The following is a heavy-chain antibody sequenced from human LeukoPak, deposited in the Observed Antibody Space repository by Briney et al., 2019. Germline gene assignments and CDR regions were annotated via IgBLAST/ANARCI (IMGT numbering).Heavy chain of an antibody. Sequence: PGGSLRLSCAASGFNFSSLGMHWVRQAPGEGLEWVAYIGYTGTNTYYADSVKGRFTISRDNSKNTVHLQMNSLRAADTAVYYCAKDMIFAVPAFFDYWGQGTLVTVSS. D-gene: IGHD2-2*01. CDR2: IGYTGTNT. V-gene: IGHV3-30*02. CDR3: AKDMIFAVPAFFDY. CDR1: GFNFSSLG. J-gene: IGHJ4*02.